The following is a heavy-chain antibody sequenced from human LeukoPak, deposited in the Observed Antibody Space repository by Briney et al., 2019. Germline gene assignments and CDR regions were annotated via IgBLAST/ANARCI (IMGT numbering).Heavy chain of an antibody. J-gene: IGHJ4*02. CDR1: GGTFSSYA. CDR3: ARGPLLAAAASNFDY. CDR2: IIPILGIA. D-gene: IGHD6-13*01. V-gene: IGHV1-69*04. Sequence: SVKVSCKAPGGTFSSYAISWVRQAPGQGLEWMGRIIPILGIANYAQKFQGRVTITADKSTSTAYMELSSLRSEDTAVYYCARGPLLAAAASNFDYWGQGTLVTVSS.